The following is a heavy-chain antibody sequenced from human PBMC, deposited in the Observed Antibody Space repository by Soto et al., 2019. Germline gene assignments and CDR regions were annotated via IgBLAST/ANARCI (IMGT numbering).Heavy chain of an antibody. CDR2: IYYRGST. D-gene: IGHD3-9*01. CDR1: GGSISSYY. CDR3: ARDRLRYFDWGGMDV. V-gene: IGHV4-59*01. J-gene: IGHJ6*02. Sequence: QVQLQESGPGLVKPSETLSLTCTVSGGSISSYYWSWIRQPPGKGLEWIGYIYYRGSTNYNPSLKSRVTISVDTSKNQFSLKLTSVTAADTAVYYCARDRLRYFDWGGMDVWGQGTTVTVSS.